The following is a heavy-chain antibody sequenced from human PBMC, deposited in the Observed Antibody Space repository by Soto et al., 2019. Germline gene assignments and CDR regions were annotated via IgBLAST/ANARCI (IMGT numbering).Heavy chain of an antibody. Sequence: QVQLVQSGAEVKKPGSSVKVSCKASGGTFSSYSINWVRQAPGQGLEWMGEISPIFGTANYAQKFQGRVTITADASTSTAYMELSSLRSEDTAVYYCARDGGRHSGGIDYWGQGNLVTVSS. J-gene: IGHJ4*02. CDR3: ARDGGRHSGGIDY. CDR1: GGTFSSYS. D-gene: IGHD1-26*01. V-gene: IGHV1-69*01. CDR2: ISPIFGTA.